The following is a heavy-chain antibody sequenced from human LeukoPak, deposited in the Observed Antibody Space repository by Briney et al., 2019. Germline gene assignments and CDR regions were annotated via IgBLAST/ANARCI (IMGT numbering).Heavy chain of an antibody. D-gene: IGHD3-22*01. Sequence: GGSLRLSCAASGFTVSNSYLSWVRQAPGKGLEWVSVIYTDGSTYYAGSVKGRLTISRDNSKNTLYLQMSSLRAEDTAVYYCARSLDSSGYPPRPQAFDIWGQGTMVTVSS. V-gene: IGHV3-53*01. CDR1: GFTVSNSY. CDR3: ARSLDSSGYPPRPQAFDI. CDR2: IYTDGST. J-gene: IGHJ3*02.